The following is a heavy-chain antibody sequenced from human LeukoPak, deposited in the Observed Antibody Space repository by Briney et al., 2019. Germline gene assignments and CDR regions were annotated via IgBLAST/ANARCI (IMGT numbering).Heavy chain of an antibody. Sequence: PGGSLRLSCAASGFTFSSYAMTWVRQAPGKGLEWVSLIYSGGSTYHADSVKGRFTISRDNSKNTLYLQMNSLRVEDTAVYYCARDQYYYDTTGYSDYYGMDVWGQGTTVTVSS. CDR2: IYSGGST. J-gene: IGHJ6*02. D-gene: IGHD3-22*01. CDR3: ARDQYYYDTTGYSDYYGMDV. V-gene: IGHV3-53*01. CDR1: GFTFSSYA.